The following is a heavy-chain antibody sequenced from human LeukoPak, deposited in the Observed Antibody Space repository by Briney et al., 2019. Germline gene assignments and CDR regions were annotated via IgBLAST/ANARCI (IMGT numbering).Heavy chain of an antibody. CDR2: MNPNSGNT. CDR1: GYTFTSYD. V-gene: IGHV1-8*01. Sequence: ASVKVSCKASGYTFTSYDINWVRQATGQGLGWMGWMNPNSGNTGYAQKFQGRVTMTRNTSISTAYMELSSLRSEDTAVYYCASRNANNYYYGMDVWGQGTTVTVSS. CDR3: ASRNANNYYYGMDV. D-gene: IGHD4/OR15-4a*01. J-gene: IGHJ6*02.